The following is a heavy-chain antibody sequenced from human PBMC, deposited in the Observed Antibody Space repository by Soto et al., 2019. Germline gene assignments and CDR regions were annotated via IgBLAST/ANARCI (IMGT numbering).Heavy chain of an antibody. CDR1: GYSFTSYG. J-gene: IGHJ4*02. CDR2: ISTYDGTT. D-gene: IGHD3-22*01. CDR3: ARDQVFEDSRGNLAGY. V-gene: IGHV1-18*01. Sequence: QVQLVQSGGEVKEPGASVQVSCKASGYSFTSYGINWLRQVPGQGLEWLGWISTYDGTTKYAQKVQGRVTMTTDESTSTAYMELRSLRSDDTAVYYCARDQVFEDSRGNLAGYWGQGTLVTVSS.